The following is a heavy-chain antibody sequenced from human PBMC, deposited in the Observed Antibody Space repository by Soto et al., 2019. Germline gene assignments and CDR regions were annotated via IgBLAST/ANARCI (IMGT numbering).Heavy chain of an antibody. D-gene: IGHD6-13*01. CDR3: AKEGSTTWYQYFYGMDV. J-gene: IGHJ6*02. CDR2: ISYDGSNK. Sequence: GGSLRLSCAASGFTFSSYAMHWVRQAPGKGLEWVAVISYDGSNKYYADSVKGRFTISRDNSKNSLYLQMNSLRAEDTAVYYCAKEGSTTWYQYFYGMDVWGQGTTVTVSS. V-gene: IGHV3-30-3*01. CDR1: GFTFSSYA.